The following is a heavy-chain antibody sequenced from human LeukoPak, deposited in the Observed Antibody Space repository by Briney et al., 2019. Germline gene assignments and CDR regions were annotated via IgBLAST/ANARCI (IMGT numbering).Heavy chain of an antibody. D-gene: IGHD3-3*01. V-gene: IGHV3-30*18. CDR3: AKDLLPTYDFWSGFDY. J-gene: IGHJ4*02. CDR2: ISYDGSNK. Sequence: GGSLRRSCAASGFTFSSYGMHWVRQAPGKGLEWVAVISYDGSNKHYADSVKGRFTISRDNSKNTLYLQMNSLRAEDTAVYYCAKDLLPTYDFWSGFDYWGQGTLVTVSS. CDR1: GFTFSSYG.